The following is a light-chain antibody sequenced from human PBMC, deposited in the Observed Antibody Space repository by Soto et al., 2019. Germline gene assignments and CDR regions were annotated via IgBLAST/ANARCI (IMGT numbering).Light chain of an antibody. CDR3: QQHNGYAPIT. V-gene: IGKV1-5*01. J-gene: IGKJ5*01. CDR2: DAS. CDR1: QSISGW. Sequence: DIQMTQSPSTLSASLGARVTITCRASQSISGWLAWYQQKPGKAPKLLIYDASTLETGVPSRFSGSGSGTEFTLTISRLQSDDFATYYCQQHNGYAPITFGQGARPEI.